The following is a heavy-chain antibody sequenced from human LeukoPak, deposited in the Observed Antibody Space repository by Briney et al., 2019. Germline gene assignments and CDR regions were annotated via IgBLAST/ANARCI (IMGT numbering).Heavy chain of an antibody. J-gene: IGHJ4*02. CDR2: IRNDETNT. D-gene: IGHD3-10*01. CDR3: AKDRVLSDY. CDR1: GFTFSSSG. Sequence: GGSLRLSCAASGFTFSSSGMHWVRQAPGRGLEWVAFIRNDETNTYYADSVKGRFTISRDNSKNILYLQMNSLRSEDTAVYHCAKDRVLSDYWGQGTLVTVSS. V-gene: IGHV3-30*02.